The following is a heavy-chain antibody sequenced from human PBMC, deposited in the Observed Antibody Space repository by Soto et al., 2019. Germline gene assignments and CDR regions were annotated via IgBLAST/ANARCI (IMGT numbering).Heavy chain of an antibody. D-gene: IGHD4-17*01. CDR2: IFYSGTT. CDR3: ARGRLRWRDFDY. CDR1: GDSISSGGYF. Sequence: QVQLQESGPGLVKPSQTLSLTCTVSGDSISSGGYFWNWIRHHPGTGLEWIGYIFYSGTTFYNPSLKSRLSISVDTSNNQFSLNLTAVTATDMSVYFCARGRLRWRDFDYWGQGALVTVSS. V-gene: IGHV4-31*03. J-gene: IGHJ4*02.